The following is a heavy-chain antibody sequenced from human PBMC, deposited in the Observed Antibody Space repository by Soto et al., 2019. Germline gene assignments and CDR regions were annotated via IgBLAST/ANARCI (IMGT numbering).Heavy chain of an antibody. CDR1: GFPFSNAW. CDR2: IKSKTDGGTT. Sequence: GGSLRLSCSASGFPFSNAWMSWVRPAPGKGLEWVGRIKSKTDGGTTDYAAPVKGRFTISRDDSKNTLYLQMNSLKTEDTAVYYCTCYRLPYYYYYYMDVWGKGTTVTVSS. V-gene: IGHV3-15*01. D-gene: IGHD3-16*02. J-gene: IGHJ6*03. CDR3: TCYRLPYYYYYYMDV.